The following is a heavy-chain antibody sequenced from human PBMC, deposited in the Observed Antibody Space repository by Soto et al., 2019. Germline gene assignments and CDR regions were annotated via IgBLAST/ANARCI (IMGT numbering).Heavy chain of an antibody. J-gene: IGHJ6*02. V-gene: IGHV2-5*02. CDR2: IYWDDDK. Sequence: QITLKESGPTLVKPTQTLTLTCTFSGFSLSTSGVGVGWIRQPPGKALEGLALIYWDDDKRYSPSLKSRLTITTDTSKNQVVLTMTNMDPVDTATYYCAHTDIWGVYYGMDVWGQGTTVTVSS. CDR1: GFSLSTSGVG. CDR3: AHTDIWGVYYGMDV. D-gene: IGHD3-10*01.